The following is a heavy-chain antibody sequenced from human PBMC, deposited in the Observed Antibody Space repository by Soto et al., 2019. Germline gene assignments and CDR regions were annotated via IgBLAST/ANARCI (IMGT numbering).Heavy chain of an antibody. D-gene: IGHD2-2*01. CDR2: IWFDGSKK. CDR1: GFTFRSYG. J-gene: IGHJ6*02. V-gene: IGHV3-33*01. CDR3: ARDRLVPYGYGMDV. Sequence: QMQLVESGGGVVQPGRSLRLSCAASGFTFRSYGIHWVRQAPGKGLEWVALIWFDGSKKYYVDSVKARFAVSRGNSKNTMYLQMNSLRVEDTAVYYCARDRLVPYGYGMDVWGQGTTVTVSS.